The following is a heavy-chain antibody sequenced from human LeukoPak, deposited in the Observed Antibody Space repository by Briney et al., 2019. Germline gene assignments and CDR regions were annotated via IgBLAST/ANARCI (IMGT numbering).Heavy chain of an antibody. CDR1: GFTFSSYS. V-gene: IGHV3-21*01. CDR3: ARGVGYGEGRRGYYFDY. J-gene: IGHJ4*02. D-gene: IGHD4-17*01. Sequence: GGSLRLSCAASGFTFSSYSMNWVRQAPGKGLEWVSSISSSSSYIYYADSVKGRFTISRDNAKNSLYLQMNSLRAEDTAVYYCARGVGYGEGRRGYYFDYWGQGTLVTVSS. CDR2: ISSSSSYI.